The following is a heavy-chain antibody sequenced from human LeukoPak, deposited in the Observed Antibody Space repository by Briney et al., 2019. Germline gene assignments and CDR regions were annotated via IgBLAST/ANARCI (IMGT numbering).Heavy chain of an antibody. V-gene: IGHV4-39*01. Sequence: SETLSLTCTVSGGSISSSSYYWGWIRQPPGKGLEWIGSIYYSGSTYYNPSLKSRVTISVDTSKNQFSLKLGSVTAADTAVYYCARARYCSSTSCYTDWFDPWGQGTLVTVSS. CDR2: IYYSGST. J-gene: IGHJ5*02. CDR3: ARARYCSSTSCYTDWFDP. CDR1: GGSISSSSYY. D-gene: IGHD2-2*02.